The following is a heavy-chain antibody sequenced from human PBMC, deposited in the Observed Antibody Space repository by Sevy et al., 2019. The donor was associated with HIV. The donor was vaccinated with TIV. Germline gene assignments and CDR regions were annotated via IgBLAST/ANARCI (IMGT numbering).Heavy chain of an antibody. Sequence: GGSLRLSCAASGFTLSYYGMHWVRQAPGKGLEWVTFIKDDGSKRFYADSEKGRFTVSRDNSKNTMSLQMNSLRAEDTAVYYCTSVLFDYWGQGALVTVSS. J-gene: IGHJ4*02. CDR2: IKDDGSKR. D-gene: IGHD3-10*01. V-gene: IGHV3-30*02. CDR3: TSVLFDY. CDR1: GFTLSYYG.